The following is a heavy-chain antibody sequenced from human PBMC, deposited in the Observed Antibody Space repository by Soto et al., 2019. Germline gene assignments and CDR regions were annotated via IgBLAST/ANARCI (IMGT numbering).Heavy chain of an antibody. V-gene: IGHV4-31*03. D-gene: IGHD5-18*01. Sequence: QVQLQGSGPRLVKPSQTLSLTCTVSGASISSGAYFWTWIRHHPGKGLEWIGYIYYSVGTSYTYQNPSLRSRGTISVDTSKNLLSLRLTSGTAADTLTYYCARDKGPDTYGQTRIRDYSYAMDVWGQGTKVIVSS. J-gene: IGHJ6*02. CDR3: ARDKGPDTYGQTRIRDYSYAMDV. CDR2: IYYSVGT. CDR1: GASISSGAYF.